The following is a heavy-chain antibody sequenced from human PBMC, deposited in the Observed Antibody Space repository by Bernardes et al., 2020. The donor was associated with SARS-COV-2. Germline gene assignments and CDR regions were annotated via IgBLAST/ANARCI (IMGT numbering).Heavy chain of an antibody. CDR2: INHSGST. Sequence: SEPLSLTCAVYGGSFSGYFWNWIRQPPGRGLEWIGGINHSGSTFYNPSLKSRVTFSVDTTKNQFSLKLSSVTAADTAIYYCARGRTPMVRGIVKGASKYFDFWGRGTQVTVSS. J-gene: IGHJ2*01. D-gene: IGHD3-10*01. CDR3: ARGRTPMVRGIVKGASKYFDF. V-gene: IGHV4-34*01. CDR1: GGSFSGYF.